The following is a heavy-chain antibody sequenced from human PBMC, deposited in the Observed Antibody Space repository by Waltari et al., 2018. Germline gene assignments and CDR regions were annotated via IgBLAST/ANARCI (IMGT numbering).Heavy chain of an antibody. J-gene: IGHJ4*02. CDR2: IGGGGTT. CDR3: AKGGITGSHYFEY. CDR1: GFTLNNYA. Sequence: EVQLVESGGGLVQPGGSLRLSCAASGFTLNNYAMRWVRQAPGKGLEWVPTIGGGGTTYFADSVKGRFTISRDNSRNTVYLQMNSLRAEDTAVYYCAKGGITGSHYFEYWGQGTLVAVSS. V-gene: IGHV3-23*04. D-gene: IGHD1-20*01.